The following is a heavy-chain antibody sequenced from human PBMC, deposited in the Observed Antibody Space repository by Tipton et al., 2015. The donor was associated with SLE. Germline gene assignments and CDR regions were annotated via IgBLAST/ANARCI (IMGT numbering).Heavy chain of an antibody. CDR2: INHSGST. CDR1: GGSISSYY. J-gene: IGHJ3*02. Sequence: TLSLTCTVSGGSISSYYWSWIRQPPGKGLEWIGEINHSGSTNYNPSLKSRVTISVDTSKNQFSLKLTSVTAADTAVYYCARLVWEPRAFDIWGQGTMVTVSS. V-gene: IGHV4-34*01. D-gene: IGHD1-26*01. CDR3: ARLVWEPRAFDI.